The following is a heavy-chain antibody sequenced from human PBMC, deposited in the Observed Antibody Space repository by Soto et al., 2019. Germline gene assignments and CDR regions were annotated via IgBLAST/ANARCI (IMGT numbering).Heavy chain of an antibody. CDR2: IYWDDDK. V-gene: IGHV2-5*02. CDR3: AHSPHSSSWSPSNDY. Sequence: GSGPTLVNPTQTLTLTCTFSGFSLSTSGVGVGWIRQPPGKALEWLALIYWDDDKRYSPSLKSRLTITKDTSKNQVVLTMTNMDPVDTATYYCAHSPHSSSWSPSNDYWGQGTLVTVSS. J-gene: IGHJ4*02. D-gene: IGHD6-13*01. CDR1: GFSLSTSGVG.